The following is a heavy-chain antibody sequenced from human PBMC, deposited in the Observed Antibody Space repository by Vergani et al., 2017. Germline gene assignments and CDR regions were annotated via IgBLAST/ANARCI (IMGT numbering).Heavy chain of an antibody. J-gene: IGHJ4*02. CDR3: ATIGYRRWGYYFDY. CDR2: ICHTEDT. D-gene: IGHD2-2*02. V-gene: IGHV4-4*03. Sequence: QVQLQESGPGLVKPPGTLSLTCAVSGDSISSNNCWTWVRQPPGKGLGWIGEICHTEDTTYSPSLKSRVTVSVDESRNLFSLRLNSVTAADTAVYYCATIGYRRWGYYFDYWGQGILVTVSS. CDR1: GDSISSNNC.